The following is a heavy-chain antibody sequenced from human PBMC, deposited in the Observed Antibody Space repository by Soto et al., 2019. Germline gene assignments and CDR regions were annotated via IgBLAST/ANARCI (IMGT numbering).Heavy chain of an antibody. CDR2: ISGGGGNT. CDR3: ANLITVTGGY. J-gene: IGHJ4*02. V-gene: IGHV3-23*01. CDR1: GFTFSNYG. D-gene: IGHD4-17*01. Sequence: EVQLLESGGGLVQPGGSLRLSCAASGFTFSNYGMSWVRQAPGKGLEWVSIISGGGGNTYYADSVRGRFSISRDNSKNTLYLQMNSLRVGDTAVFYCANLITVTGGYWGQGTLVTVSS.